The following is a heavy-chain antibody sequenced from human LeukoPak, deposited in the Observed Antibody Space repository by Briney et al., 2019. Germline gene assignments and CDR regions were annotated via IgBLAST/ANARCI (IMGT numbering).Heavy chain of an antibody. Sequence: TGGSLGLSCGASGVSFISYWMHWVRQTPEKRLVWVSYIDPYGGDTNYADSVKGRFTISRDNSKNTLYLQMNSLRAEDTALYYCAKAGCTSTSCYNNNWGQGTLVTVSS. CDR2: IDPYGGDT. CDR3: AKAGCTSTSCYNNN. J-gene: IGHJ4*02. V-gene: IGHV3-74*01. CDR1: GVSFISYW. D-gene: IGHD2-2*02.